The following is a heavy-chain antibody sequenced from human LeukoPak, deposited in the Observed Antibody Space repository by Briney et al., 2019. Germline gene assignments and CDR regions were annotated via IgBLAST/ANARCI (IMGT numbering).Heavy chain of an antibody. CDR3: ARLPYSASYLAPFDY. J-gene: IGHJ4*02. V-gene: IGHV5-51*01. Sequence: GESLKISCKGSGYRFISYWIGWVRQMPGKGLEWMAIIYPGDPDTRYSPSFEGQVTISADKSITTAYLQWSSLEASDTAIYYCARLPYSASYLAPFDYWGQGTLVTVSS. D-gene: IGHD1-26*01. CDR1: GYRFISYW. CDR2: IYPGDPDT.